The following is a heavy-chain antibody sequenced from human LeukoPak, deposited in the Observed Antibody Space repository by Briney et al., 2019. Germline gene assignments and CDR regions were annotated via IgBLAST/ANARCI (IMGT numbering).Heavy chain of an antibody. CDR3: ARGRGGDNSNWFDP. V-gene: IGHV3-21*01. Sequence: GGSLRLSCAASGFTFSDYSMNWVRQAPGKGLEWVSAIIKSGSHIYYADSVKGRFTISRDNANNSLYLQMTGLRDEDTAVYYCARGRGGDNSNWFDPWGPGTLVTVSS. J-gene: IGHJ5*02. CDR2: IIKSGSHI. D-gene: IGHD4-23*01. CDR1: GFTFSDYS.